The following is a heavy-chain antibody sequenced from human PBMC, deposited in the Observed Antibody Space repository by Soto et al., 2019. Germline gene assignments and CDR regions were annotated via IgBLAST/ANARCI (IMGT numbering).Heavy chain of an antibody. CDR1: GYTFTGYY. CDR2: INPNSGGT. J-gene: IGHJ6*03. CDR3: GRAGNDPKTKPQNAPYCSSTSCYELGYYYYYMDV. Sequence: ASVKVSCKASGYTFTGYYMHWVRQAPGQGLEWMGWINPNSGGTNYAQKFQGWVTMTRDTSISTAYMELSRLRSDDTAVYYCGRAGNDPKTKPQNAPYCSSTSCYELGYYYYYMDVWGKGTTVTVSS. V-gene: IGHV1-2*04. D-gene: IGHD2-2*01.